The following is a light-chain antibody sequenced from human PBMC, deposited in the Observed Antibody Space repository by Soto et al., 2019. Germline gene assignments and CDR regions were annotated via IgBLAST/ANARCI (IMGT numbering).Light chain of an antibody. CDR1: RSVTGY. CDR2: DAS. Sequence: EIVLTQSPATLSLSPGERATLSCRASRSVTGYLAWYQQKPGQAPRLLIYDASSRATGVPARFSGSGSGTDFTLTITSLEPEDFAVYYCQQRSDWPSTFGGGTKVEIK. J-gene: IGKJ4*01. CDR3: QQRSDWPST. V-gene: IGKV3-11*01.